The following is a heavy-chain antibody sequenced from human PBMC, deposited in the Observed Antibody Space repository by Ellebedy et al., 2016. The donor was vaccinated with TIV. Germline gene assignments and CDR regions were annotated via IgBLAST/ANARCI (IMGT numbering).Heavy chain of an antibody. D-gene: IGHD3-10*01. Sequence: ASVKVSCKASGYTFTGYYMHWVRQAPGQGLEWMGWINPNSGGTNYAQKFQGRVTMTRDTSISTAYMELSRLRSDDTAVYYCARDLITMASYGMDVWGQGTTVTVSS. CDR1: GYTFTGYY. V-gene: IGHV1-2*02. CDR2: INPNSGGT. J-gene: IGHJ6*02. CDR3: ARDLITMASYGMDV.